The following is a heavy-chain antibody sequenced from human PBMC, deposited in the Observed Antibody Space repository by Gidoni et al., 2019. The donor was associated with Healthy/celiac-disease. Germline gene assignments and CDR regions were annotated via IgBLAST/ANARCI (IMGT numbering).Heavy chain of an antibody. CDR1: GFTFSSYG. J-gene: IGHJ6*02. D-gene: IGHD1-26*01. Sequence: VQLVESGGGVVQPGRSLRLSCAASGFTFSSYGMHWVRQAPGKGLEWVAVIWYDGSNKYYADSVKGRFTISRDNSKNTLYLQMNSLRAEDTAVYYCAREWEPYGMDVWGQGTTVTVSS. CDR2: IWYDGSNK. CDR3: AREWEPYGMDV. V-gene: IGHV3-33*01.